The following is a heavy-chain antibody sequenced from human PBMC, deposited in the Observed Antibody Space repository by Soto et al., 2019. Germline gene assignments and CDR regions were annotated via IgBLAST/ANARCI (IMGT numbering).Heavy chain of an antibody. D-gene: IGHD3-3*01. Sequence: PGESLKISCKGSGYSFTSYWIGWVRQMPGKGLEWMGIIYPGDSDTRYSPSFQGQVTISADKSISTAYLQWSSLKASDTAMYYCARLLSRGEWLFRDYYYYYMDVWGKGTTVTVSS. CDR2: IYPGDSDT. J-gene: IGHJ6*03. CDR1: GYSFTSYW. V-gene: IGHV5-51*01. CDR3: ARLLSRGEWLFRDYYYYYMDV.